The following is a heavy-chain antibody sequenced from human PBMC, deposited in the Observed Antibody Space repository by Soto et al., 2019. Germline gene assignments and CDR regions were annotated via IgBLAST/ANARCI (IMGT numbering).Heavy chain of an antibody. V-gene: IGHV3-21*01. J-gene: IGHJ6*02. CDR3: AREANTIYAPHGLDV. Sequence: LRLSCAVSGFPFDSYSMSWVRQAPGQGLEWLASLSSGSFYIFHADSIRGRFTISRDDAKNLLFLQMNSLTIEDTATYYCAREANTIYAPHGLDVWGQGTAVTVSS. D-gene: IGHD3-3*01. CDR2: LSSGSFYI. CDR1: GFPFDSYS.